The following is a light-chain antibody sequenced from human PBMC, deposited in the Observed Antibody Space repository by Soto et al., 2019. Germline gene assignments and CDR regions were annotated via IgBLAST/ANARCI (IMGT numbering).Light chain of an antibody. CDR1: SIDVGDNNY. V-gene: IGLV2-14*01. J-gene: IGLJ1*01. CDR3: SSYTSSSTYV. Sequence: QSVLAQPASVSGSPGQSITISCSGSSIDVGDNNYVSWYQHHPGKAPKLIIYEVSNRPSGISNRFSGSKSGNTASLTISGLQAEDEADYYCSSYTSSSTYVFGTGTKVTV. CDR2: EVS.